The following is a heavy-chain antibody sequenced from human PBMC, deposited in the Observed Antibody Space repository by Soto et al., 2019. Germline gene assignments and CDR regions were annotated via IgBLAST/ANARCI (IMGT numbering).Heavy chain of an antibody. D-gene: IGHD3-10*01. V-gene: IGHV3-23*01. CDR2: ITSGGGGA. Sequence: GGSLRLSCVASEVTFASYDMDWVRQAPGKGLEWVSLITSGGGGANYADSVKGRFTISRDNSKNTLYLQMNSLRAEDTAVYYCAKAREVTLVRVPSSYWGQGTLVTVSS. CDR3: AKAREVTLVRVPSSY. J-gene: IGHJ4*02. CDR1: EVTFASYD.